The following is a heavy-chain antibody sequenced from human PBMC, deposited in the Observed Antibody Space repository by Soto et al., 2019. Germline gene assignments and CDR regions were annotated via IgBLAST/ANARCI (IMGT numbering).Heavy chain of an antibody. CDR2: ISGSGGST. V-gene: IGHV3-23*01. J-gene: IGHJ3*02. CDR1: GFTFSSYA. D-gene: IGHD2-15*01. CDR3: AKTHDIVVVVAATQTDAFDI. Sequence: PGGSLRLSCAASGFTFSSYAMSWVRQAPGKGLEWVSAISGSGGSTYYADSVKGRFTISRDNSKNTLYLQMNSLRAEDTAVYYCAKTHDIVVVVAATQTDAFDIWGQGTMVTVSS.